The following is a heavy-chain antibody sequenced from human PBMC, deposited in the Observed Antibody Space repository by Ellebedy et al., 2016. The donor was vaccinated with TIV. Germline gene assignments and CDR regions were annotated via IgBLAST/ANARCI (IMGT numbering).Heavy chain of an antibody. V-gene: IGHV1-8*01. D-gene: IGHD3-3*01. CDR1: GYTFTSYY. CDR2: MNPNSGNT. J-gene: IGHJ4*02. Sequence: ASVKVSCXASGYTFTSYYINWVRQATGQGLEWMGWMNPNSGNTGYAQKFQGRVTMTRNTSISTAYMGLCSLRSEDTAVYYSASGYYGYWPRWGQGTLVTVSS. CDR3: ASGYYGYWPR.